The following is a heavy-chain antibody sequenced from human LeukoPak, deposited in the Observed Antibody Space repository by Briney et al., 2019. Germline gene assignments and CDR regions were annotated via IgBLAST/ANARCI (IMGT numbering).Heavy chain of an antibody. V-gene: IGHV1-46*01. D-gene: IGHD4/OR15-4a*01. CDR3: ARGAMVQFLPYNWFDP. Sequence: GASVKVSCKASGYTFTGYYMHWVRQAPGQGLEWMGIINPSGGSTSYAQKFQGRVTMTRDTSTSTVYMELSSLRSEDTAVYYCARGAMVQFLPYNWFDPWGQGTLVTVSS. CDR1: GYTFTGYY. CDR2: INPSGGST. J-gene: IGHJ5*02.